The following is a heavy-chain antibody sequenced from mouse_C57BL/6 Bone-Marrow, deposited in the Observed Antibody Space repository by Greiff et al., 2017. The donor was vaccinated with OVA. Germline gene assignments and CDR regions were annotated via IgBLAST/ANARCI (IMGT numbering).Heavy chain of an antibody. D-gene: IGHD3-3*01. J-gene: IGHJ2*01. V-gene: IGHV3-6*01. CDR1: GYSITSGYY. CDR2: ISYDGSN. CDR3: ARGGGREDD. Sequence: EVKLQESGPGLVKPSQSLSLTCSVTGYSITSGYYWNWIRQFPGNKLEWMGYISYDGSNNYNPSLKNRISITRDTSKNQFFLKLNSVTTEDTATYYCARGGGREDDWGQGTTLTVSS.